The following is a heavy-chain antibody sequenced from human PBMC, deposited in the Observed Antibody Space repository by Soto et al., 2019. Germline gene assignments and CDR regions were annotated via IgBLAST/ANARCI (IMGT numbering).Heavy chain of an antibody. CDR3: AKVMAAAGYDS. CDR1: GGTFGNSA. Sequence: SVKVSCKASGGTFGNSAISWVRQDPGQGLEWMGGIIPVFGTVNYAQKFEGRVTITADESTSTVFMEMSRLTSEDTAVYYCAKVMAAAGYDSWGQGTLVTVS. CDR2: IIPVFGTV. D-gene: IGHD3-16*01. J-gene: IGHJ4*02. V-gene: IGHV1-69*13.